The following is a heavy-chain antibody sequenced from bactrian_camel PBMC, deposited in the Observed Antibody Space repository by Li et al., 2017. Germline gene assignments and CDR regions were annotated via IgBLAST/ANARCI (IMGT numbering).Heavy chain of an antibody. J-gene: IGHJ4*01. V-gene: IGHV3S1*01. D-gene: IGHD3*01. CDR1: AFTFNNYW. Sequence: HVQLVESGGGSTQAGGSLRLSCTASAFTFNNYWMYWVRQAPGKGLEWVSAISASGGTTIYADSVKGRFTISQDRSKNTVFLQMTSLSPGDTAVYYCAAGLLGSGVLRGCLGRPQSAYNYWGQGTQVTVS. CDR2: ISASGGTT. CDR3: AAGLLGSGVLRGCLGRPQSAYNY.